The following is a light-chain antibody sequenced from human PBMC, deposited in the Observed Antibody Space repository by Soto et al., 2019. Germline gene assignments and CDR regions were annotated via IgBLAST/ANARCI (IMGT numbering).Light chain of an antibody. V-gene: IGKV3-11*01. CDR3: HQRQSWPRT. J-gene: IGKJ1*01. CDR1: QYINTR. Sequence: EIVSTQSPATLSSSPGDRVTLSCRASQYINTRLAWYQHRPGQAPRLLIYQTSIRAAGIPASFSASGSGTDLTLTISDVQPEDFALYYCHQRQSWPRTFGQGTKVDIK. CDR2: QTS.